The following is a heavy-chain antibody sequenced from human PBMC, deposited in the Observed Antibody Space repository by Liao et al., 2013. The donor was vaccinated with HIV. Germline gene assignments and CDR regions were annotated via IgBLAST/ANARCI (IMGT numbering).Heavy chain of an antibody. V-gene: IGHV4-4*07. D-gene: IGHD1-7*01. J-gene: IGHJ2*01. CDR2: IYTSGST. Sequence: QVQLQESGPGLVKPSETLSLTCTVSGGSISSYYWSWIRQPAGKGLEWIGRIYTSGSTNYNTSLKSRVTIFLDTSKNHFSLKLSSVTAADTAFYYCARGGEVVPGTIYGWYFDLWGRGTLVTVSS. CDR1: GGSISSYY. CDR3: ARGGEVVPGTIYGWYFDL.